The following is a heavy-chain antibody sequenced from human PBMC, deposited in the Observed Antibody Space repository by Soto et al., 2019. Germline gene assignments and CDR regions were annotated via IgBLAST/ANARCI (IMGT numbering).Heavy chain of an antibody. CDR2: VNPNSGNT. CDR1: GYTFTSYD. Sequence: ASVKVSCKASGYTFTSYDVTWVRQATGQGLEWMGWVNPNSGNTDSAQKFQGRVTMTWDTSINTAYMELSSLRSDDTAVYYCARDGERDTGLNFYYYLHGMDAWGQGTRVTVSS. J-gene: IGHJ6*02. D-gene: IGHD1-1*01. V-gene: IGHV1-8*01. CDR3: ARDGERDTGLNFYYYLHGMDA.